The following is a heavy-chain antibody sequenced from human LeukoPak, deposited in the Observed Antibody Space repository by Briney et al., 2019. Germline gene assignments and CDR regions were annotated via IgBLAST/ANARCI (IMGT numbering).Heavy chain of an antibody. CDR2: ISSSSSYI. V-gene: IGHV3-21*01. Sequence: GASLRLSWAASVITFSSYSVNWVRKAPGKGLEWVSSISSSSSYIYYADSVKGRFTISRGNAKNSLYLQMNSLRAEDTAVYYCARDCSSTSCYFIWGQGTLVTVSS. D-gene: IGHD2-2*01. CDR1: VITFSSYS. CDR3: ARDCSSTSCYFI. J-gene: IGHJ4*02.